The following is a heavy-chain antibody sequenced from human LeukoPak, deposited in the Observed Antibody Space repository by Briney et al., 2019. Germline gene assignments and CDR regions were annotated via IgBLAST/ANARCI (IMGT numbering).Heavy chain of an antibody. CDR3: ARDPYLNWFDP. CDR2: INHSGST. CDR1: VGSISSSSYY. Sequence: PSETLSLTCIVSVGSISSSSYYWGWIRQPPGKGLEWIRAINHSGSTNYNPSRKSRVTISVDTSKNQFSLKLSCVTGADTAVYYCARDPYLNWFDPWGQGTLVTVSS. J-gene: IGHJ5*02. V-gene: IGHV4-39*07.